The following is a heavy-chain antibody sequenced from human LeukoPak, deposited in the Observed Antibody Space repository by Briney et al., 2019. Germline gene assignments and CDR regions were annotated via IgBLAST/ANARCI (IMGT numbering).Heavy chain of an antibody. CDR3: VKNDGGFHLPQ. CDR1: GFTFSGHA. J-gene: IGHJ4*02. D-gene: IGHD3-10*01. V-gene: IGHV3-30*18. CDR2: ISHDGSYQ. Sequence: GMSLRLSCAASGFTFSGHAMHWVRQAPGKGLELLAYISHDGSYQYHVDSVKGRFTVSRDNSKNTLYLQMNSLRVEDTAVYYCVKNDGGFHLPQGGQGTLVTASS.